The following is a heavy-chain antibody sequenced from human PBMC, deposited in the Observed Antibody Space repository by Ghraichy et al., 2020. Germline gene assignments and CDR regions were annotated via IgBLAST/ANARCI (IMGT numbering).Heavy chain of an antibody. J-gene: IGHJ6*02. CDR2: IYYSGST. V-gene: IGHV4-59*01. D-gene: IGHD6-19*01. CDR1: GGSISSYY. Sequence: SETLSLTCTVSGGSISSYYWSWIRQPPGKGLEWIGYIYYSGSTNYNPSLKSRVTISVDTSKNQFSLKLSSVTAADTAVYYCARLAAGGLQWLVPDYYYGMDVWGQGTTVTVSS. CDR3: ARLAAGGLQWLVPDYYYGMDV.